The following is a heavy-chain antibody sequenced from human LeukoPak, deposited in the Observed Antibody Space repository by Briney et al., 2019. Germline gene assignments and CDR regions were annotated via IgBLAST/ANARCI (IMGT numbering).Heavy chain of an antibody. Sequence: GGSLRLSCAVSGITFSDYYMSWIRQAPGKGLEWISYISNVGSPIYYADSVKGRFTISRDNAKNSLYLQMNSLRAEDTAVYYCARDLRPTLDYWGQGTLVTVSS. CDR3: ARDLRPTLDY. CDR2: ISNVGSPI. V-gene: IGHV3-11*01. CDR1: GITFSDYY. J-gene: IGHJ4*02.